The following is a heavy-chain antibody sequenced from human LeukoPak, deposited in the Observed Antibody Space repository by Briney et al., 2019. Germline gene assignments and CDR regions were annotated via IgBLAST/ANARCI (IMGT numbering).Heavy chain of an antibody. CDR1: EFTFSSYG. V-gene: IGHV3-30*18. CDR3: AKPTWIQLWSAPFDY. D-gene: IGHD5-18*01. CDR2: ISYDGSNK. Sequence: GRSLRLSCAASEFTFSSYGMHWVRQAPGKGLEWVAVISYDGSNKYYADSVKGRFTISRDNSKNTLYLQMNSLRAEDTAVYYCAKPTWIQLWSAPFDYWGQGTLVTVSS. J-gene: IGHJ4*02.